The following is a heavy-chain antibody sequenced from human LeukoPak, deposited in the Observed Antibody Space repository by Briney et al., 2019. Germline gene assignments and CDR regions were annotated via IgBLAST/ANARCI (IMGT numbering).Heavy chain of an antibody. CDR3: ARVRGGRDFDY. D-gene: IGHD3-16*01. CDR1: GFTFSSYW. J-gene: IGHJ4*02. V-gene: IGHV3-74*01. Sequence: PGGSLRLSCAASGFTFSSYWMHWVRQAPGKGLVWVSRINSDGSSTSYADSVKGRLTISRDNAKNTLYLQMNSLRAEDTAVYYCARVRGGRDFDYWGQGTLVTVSS. CDR2: INSDGSST.